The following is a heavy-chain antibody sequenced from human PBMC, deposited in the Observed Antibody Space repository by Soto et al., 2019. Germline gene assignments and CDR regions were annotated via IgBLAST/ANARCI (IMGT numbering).Heavy chain of an antibody. D-gene: IGHD6-13*01. CDR3: ARGWGGQQLVIDAFDI. CDR2: MNPNSGNT. J-gene: IGHJ3*02. CDR1: GYTFTSYD. Sequence: GASVKVSCKASGYTFTSYDINWVRQATGQGLEWMGWMNPNSGNTGYAQKFQGRVTMTRNTSISTAHMELSSLRSEDTAVYYFARGWGGQQLVIDAFDIWGQGTMVTVSS. V-gene: IGHV1-8*01.